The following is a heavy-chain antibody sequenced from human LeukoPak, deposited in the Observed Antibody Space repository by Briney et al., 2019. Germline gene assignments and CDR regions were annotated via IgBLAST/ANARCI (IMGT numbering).Heavy chain of an antibody. CDR1: GYSFTSYW. V-gene: IGHV5-51*01. CDR3: ARGVDYDFWSGYYSPSYYLDY. Sequence: GESLKISCKGSGYSFTSYWNGWVRQMPGKGLEWMGIIYPGDSDTGYSPSFQGQVTISADNSISTAYLQWSSLKASDTAMYYCARGVDYDFWSGYYSPSYYLDYWGQGTLVTVSS. CDR2: IYPGDSDT. J-gene: IGHJ4*02. D-gene: IGHD3-3*01.